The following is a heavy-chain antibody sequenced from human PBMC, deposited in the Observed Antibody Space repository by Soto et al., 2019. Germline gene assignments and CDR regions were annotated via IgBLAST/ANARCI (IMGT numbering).Heavy chain of an antibody. Sequence: ASVKVSCKASENTFSTYSLHWVRQAPGQGLEWMGVINPTTTTTTDAQKFQGRVTMTRDTSTSTVFLELSSLRSEDTAVYYCATLYCSGGSCYHYYYGMDVWGQGTTVTVSS. CDR3: ATLYCSGGSCYHYYYGMDV. J-gene: IGHJ6*02. CDR2: INPTTTTT. D-gene: IGHD2-15*01. V-gene: IGHV1-46*01. CDR1: ENTFSTYS.